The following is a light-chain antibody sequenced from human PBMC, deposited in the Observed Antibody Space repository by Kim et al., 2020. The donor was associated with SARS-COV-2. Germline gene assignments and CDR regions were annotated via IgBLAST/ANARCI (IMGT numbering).Light chain of an antibody. CDR2: LNSDGSH. CDR3: QTWDTGLWV. V-gene: IGLV4-69*01. Sequence: ASVKRTCTLGSGHSNDAIAWHQQQPEKGPRYLMKLNSDGSHSKGDGIPDRFSGSSSGAERYLTIASLQSEDEADYYCQTWDTGLWVFGGGTQLTVL. J-gene: IGLJ3*02. CDR1: SGHSNDA.